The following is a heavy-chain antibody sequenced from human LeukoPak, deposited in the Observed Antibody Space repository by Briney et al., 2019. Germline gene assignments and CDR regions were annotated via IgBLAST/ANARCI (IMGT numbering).Heavy chain of an antibody. Sequence: GGSLRLSCAASGFTFSSYGMHWVRQAPGKGLEGVAVIWYDGSNKYYADSVKGRFTISRDNSKNTLYLQMNSLRAEDTAVYYCARRWGYGDYISNGAFDIWGQGTMVTVSS. J-gene: IGHJ3*02. CDR2: IWYDGSNK. D-gene: IGHD4-17*01. CDR3: ARRWGYGDYISNGAFDI. CDR1: GFTFSSYG. V-gene: IGHV3-33*01.